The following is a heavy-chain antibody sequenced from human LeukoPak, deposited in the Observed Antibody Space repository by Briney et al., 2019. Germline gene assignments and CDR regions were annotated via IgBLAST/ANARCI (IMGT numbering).Heavy chain of an antibody. J-gene: IGHJ4*02. CDR1: GFTFSSSA. V-gene: IGHV3-23*01. D-gene: IGHD3-10*01. Sequence: GGSLRLSCAASGFTFSSSAMSWVRQAPGKGLEWVSTISGSGDRTYYADSVKGRFTISRDNSKNTLFLHMNSLRAEDTAVYSCAKGYYGSGSYGWFDYWGQGTLVTVSS. CDR2: ISGSGDRT. CDR3: AKGYYGSGSYGWFDY.